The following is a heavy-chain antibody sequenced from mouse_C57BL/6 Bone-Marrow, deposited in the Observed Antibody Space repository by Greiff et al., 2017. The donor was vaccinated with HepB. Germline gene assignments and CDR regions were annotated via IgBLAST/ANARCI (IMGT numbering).Heavy chain of an antibody. CDR1: GYSFTGYY. D-gene: IGHD2-12*01. CDR3: ARELSFAY. CDR2: INPSTGGT. J-gene: IGHJ3*01. V-gene: IGHV1-42*01. Sequence: DVQLQESGPELVKPGASVKISCKASGYSFTGYYMNWVKQSPEKSLEWIGEINPSTGGTTYNQKFKAKATLTVDKSSSTAYMQLKSLTSEDSAVYYCARELSFAYWGQGTLVTVSA.